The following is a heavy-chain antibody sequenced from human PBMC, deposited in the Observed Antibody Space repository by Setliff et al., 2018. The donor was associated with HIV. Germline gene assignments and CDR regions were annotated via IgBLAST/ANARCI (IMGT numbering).Heavy chain of an antibody. CDR3: ARDTPQDYYDSRGGPFHI. CDR2: INPSGGT. CDR1: GSSINSGGHY. J-gene: IGHJ3*02. V-gene: IGHV4-31*03. D-gene: IGHD3-9*01. Sequence: PSDTLSLTCTVSGSSINSGGHYWSWIRKHPGMGLEWIGSINPSGGTKYNPVLKSRVFISEDTSNNLFSLKLSSVTAADTAVYYFARDTPQDYYDSRGGPFHIWVQGTLVTVSS.